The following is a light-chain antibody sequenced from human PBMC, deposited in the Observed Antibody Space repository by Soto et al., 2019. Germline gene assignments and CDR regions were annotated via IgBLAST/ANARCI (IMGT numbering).Light chain of an antibody. CDR3: QQYGGSPYT. V-gene: IGKV3-20*01. Sequence: EIVLTQSPGTLSLSPGERATLSCRASQSVRSNYLAWYQQKPGQAPRLLIYGASSRATGIPDGFSGTGSGTDFTLTLSRLEPEDFAVYYCQQYGGSPYTFGQGTKLEIK. J-gene: IGKJ2*01. CDR2: GAS. CDR1: QSVRSNY.